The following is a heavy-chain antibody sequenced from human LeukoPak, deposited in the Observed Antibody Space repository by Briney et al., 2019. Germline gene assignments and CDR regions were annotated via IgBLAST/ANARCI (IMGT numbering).Heavy chain of an antibody. CDR3: AKRTDYSNNWYSFDY. Sequence: GGSLRLSCAASGFTFRSYAMSWVRHAPGSGLEWVSTIRAGGDSTNYADSVKGRFTISRDDTKNTLFLQMNGLRAEDTAVYYCAKRTDYSNNWYSFDYWGQGTLVTVSS. CDR1: GFTFRSYA. V-gene: IGHV3-23*01. CDR2: IRAGGDST. J-gene: IGHJ4*02. D-gene: IGHD6-13*01.